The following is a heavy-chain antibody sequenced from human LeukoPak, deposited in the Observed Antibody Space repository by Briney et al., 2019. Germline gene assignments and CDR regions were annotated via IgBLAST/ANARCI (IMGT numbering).Heavy chain of an antibody. CDR3: AKESGYYYDSSGYHGSYFDY. CDR1: GFTFSSYA. V-gene: IGHV3-23*01. J-gene: IGHJ4*02. Sequence: GGSLRLSCAASGFTFSSYAMSWVRQAPGKGLEWVSAISGSGGSTYYADSVKGRFTISRDNSKNTLYLQMNSLRAEDTAVYYCAKESGYYYDSSGYHGSYFDYWGQGTLVTVSS. D-gene: IGHD3-22*01. CDR2: ISGSGGST.